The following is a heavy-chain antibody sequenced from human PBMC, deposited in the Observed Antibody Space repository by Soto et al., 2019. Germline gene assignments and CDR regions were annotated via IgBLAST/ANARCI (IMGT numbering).Heavy chain of an antibody. CDR2: ISACNGNT. Sequence: QVQRGQSGAEVKKPGASVKVSCKASGYTFTSYGISWVRQAPGQGLEWMGWISACNGNTNYAQKLQGSVTMTTDTSTSTAYMELRSLRSDDTAVYYCAREWDYGDHNWFDPWGQGTLVTVSS. CDR1: GYTFTSYG. D-gene: IGHD4-17*01. J-gene: IGHJ5*02. CDR3: AREWDYGDHNWFDP. V-gene: IGHV1-18*01.